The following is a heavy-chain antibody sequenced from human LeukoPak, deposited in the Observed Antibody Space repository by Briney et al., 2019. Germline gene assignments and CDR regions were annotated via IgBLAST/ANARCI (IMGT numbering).Heavy chain of an antibody. J-gene: IGHJ5*02. Sequence: HPGGSLRLSCAASGFTFSSFAMSWVRQAPGKGLEWVSTIVGSGDSTYYADSVKGRFTISRDNSKNTLYLQMNSLRAEDTAVYYCANTYSSSWYPLFDPWGQGTLVTVSS. D-gene: IGHD6-13*01. CDR3: ANTYSSSWYPLFDP. CDR1: GFTFSSFA. V-gene: IGHV3-23*01. CDR2: IVGSGDST.